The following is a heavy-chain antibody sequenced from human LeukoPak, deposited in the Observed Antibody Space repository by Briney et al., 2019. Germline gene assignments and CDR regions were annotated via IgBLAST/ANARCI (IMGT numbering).Heavy chain of an antibody. CDR2: IYYSGST. CDR3: ARGSGYAGVFDY. D-gene: IGHD5-12*01. J-gene: IGHJ4*02. CDR1: GGSIGSGGYY. Sequence: SQTMSLASTVSGGSIGSGGYYWSWIRQHPGKGLEWIGYIYYSGSTYYNPSLKSRVTISVDTSKNQFSLKLSSVTAADTAVYYCARGSGYAGVFDYWGQGTLVTVSS. V-gene: IGHV4-31*03.